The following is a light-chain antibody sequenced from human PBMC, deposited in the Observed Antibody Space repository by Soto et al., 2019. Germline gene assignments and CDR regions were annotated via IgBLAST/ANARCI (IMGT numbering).Light chain of an antibody. CDR3: QQYNNWPPYT. CDR2: GAS. V-gene: IGKV3-15*01. CDR1: QRVSNN. J-gene: IGKJ2*01. Sequence: EIIMTQSPATLSVSPGERATLSCRASQRVSNNLAWYQQKPGQAPRLLIYGASTRATGISARFSGSGSETEFTLTISSLQSEDFAVYYCQQYNNWPPYTFGQGTKLEIK.